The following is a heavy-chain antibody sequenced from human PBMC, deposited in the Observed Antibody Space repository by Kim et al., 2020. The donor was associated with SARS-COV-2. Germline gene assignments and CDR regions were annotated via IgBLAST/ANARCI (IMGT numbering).Heavy chain of an antibody. CDR2: IDPSDSYT. V-gene: IGHV5-10-1*01. J-gene: IGHJ6*02. D-gene: IGHD3-9*01. CDR3: ARHPRPGNVLRYFDWSHYYYYGMDV. CDR1: GYSFTSYW. Sequence: GESLKISCKGSGYSFTSYWISWVRQMPGKGLEWMGRIDPSDSYTNYSPSFQGHVTISADKSISTAYLQWSSLKASDTAMYYCARHPRPGNVLRYFDWSHYYYYGMDVWGQGTTVTVSS.